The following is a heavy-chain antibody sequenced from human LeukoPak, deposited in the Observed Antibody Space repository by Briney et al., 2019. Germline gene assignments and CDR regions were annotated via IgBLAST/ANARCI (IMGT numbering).Heavy chain of an antibody. J-gene: IGHJ4*02. CDR1: GYTFTSYA. V-gene: IGHV1-3*03. CDR2: INAANGDT. CDR3: ARENPLSGRRGGPDY. D-gene: IGHD6-19*01. Sequence: ASVKVSCKASGYTFTSYAMHWVRQAPGQRLEWMGWINAANGDTKYSQEFQGRVTITRDTSANTAYMELSSLRSEDMAVFYCARENPLSGRRGGPDYWGQGTLVTVSS.